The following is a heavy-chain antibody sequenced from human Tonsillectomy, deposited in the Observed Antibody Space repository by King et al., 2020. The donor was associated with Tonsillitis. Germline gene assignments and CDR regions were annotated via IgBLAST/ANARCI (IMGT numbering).Heavy chain of an antibody. Sequence: VQLQQWGAGLLKPSETLSLTCAVYGGSFSGYYWSWIRQPPGKGLEWIGEINHSGSTNYNPSLKSRVTISVDTSKNQFSLKLSSVTAADTAVYYCARRPLKPLYGDYGHGCFDYWGQGTLVTVSS. CDR1: GGSFSGYY. D-gene: IGHD4-17*01. V-gene: IGHV4-34*01. CDR2: INHSGST. CDR3: ARRPLKPLYGDYGHGCFDY. J-gene: IGHJ4*02.